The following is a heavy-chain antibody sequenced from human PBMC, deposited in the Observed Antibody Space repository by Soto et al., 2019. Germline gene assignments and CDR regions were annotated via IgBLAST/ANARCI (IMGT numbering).Heavy chain of an antibody. CDR3: ARDWATGGTYLGLDD. CDR2: ISYDGRKT. V-gene: IGHV3-30*04. Sequence: VQLVESGGGLVQPGRSLRLSCAASGFTFSNHGIHWVRPAPGKGLEWVTFISYDGRKTYYADSVQGRFTISRDTSQNTVYLQMNSLRPEDTAVYFCARDWATGGTYLGLDDWGQGTLVTVSS. CDR1: GFTFSNHG. J-gene: IGHJ4*02. D-gene: IGHD2-8*02.